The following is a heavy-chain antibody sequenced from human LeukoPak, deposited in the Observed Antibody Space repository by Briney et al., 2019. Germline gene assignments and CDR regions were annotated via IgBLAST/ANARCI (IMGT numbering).Heavy chain of an antibody. Sequence: SETQSLTCTVSGASIRSDTYYWAWIRQPPGKGLEWIGSLWSGTTTYYNPSLTSRVTISVDTSKNQFSLKLSSVTAADTAVYYCARSVVVPAAIPPYYYYYMDVWGKGTTVTVSS. J-gene: IGHJ6*03. V-gene: IGHV4-39*07. D-gene: IGHD2-2*02. CDR3: ARSVVVPAAIPPYYYYYMDV. CDR1: GASIRSDTYY. CDR2: LWSGTTT.